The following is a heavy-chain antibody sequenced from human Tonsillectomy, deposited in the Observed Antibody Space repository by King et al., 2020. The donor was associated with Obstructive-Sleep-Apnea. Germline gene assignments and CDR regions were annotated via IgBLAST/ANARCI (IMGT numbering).Heavy chain of an antibody. V-gene: IGHV3-30*19. CDR3: AGGRIDY. J-gene: IGHJ4*02. D-gene: IGHD3-16*01. CDR2: IGHDGSET. CDR1: GFIFSDYG. Sequence: VQLVESGGGVVQPGRSLRLSCAASGFIFSDYGMYWVRQAPGKGLEWVAFIGHDGSETYYADSVKGRFTISIDNSKKTLPLQMNSLRAEDTAIYYCAGGRIDYWGQGTLVTVSS.